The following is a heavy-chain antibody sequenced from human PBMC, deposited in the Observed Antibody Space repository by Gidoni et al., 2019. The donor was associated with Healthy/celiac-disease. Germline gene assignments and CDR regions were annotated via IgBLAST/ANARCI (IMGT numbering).Heavy chain of an antibody. D-gene: IGHD6-6*01. J-gene: IGHJ5*02. V-gene: IGHV3-21*01. CDR1: GFTFSSYS. Sequence: EVQLVESGGGLLKPGWSLRLSCPASGFTFSSYSMNWVRQAPGKGLEWVSSISSSSRYIYYADSVKGRFTIARDNAKNSLYLQMNSLRAEDTAVYYCARAEDSSSINWFDTWGQGTLVTVSS. CDR2: ISSSSRYI. CDR3: ARAEDSSSINWFDT.